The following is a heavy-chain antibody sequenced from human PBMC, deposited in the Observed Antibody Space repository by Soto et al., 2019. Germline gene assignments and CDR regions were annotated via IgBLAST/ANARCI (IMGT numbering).Heavy chain of an antibody. J-gene: IGHJ4*02. CDR1: GFSLSTSGVG. V-gene: IGHV2-5*02. D-gene: IGHD7-27*01. Sequence: QITLKESGPTLVKPTQTLTLTCTFSGFSLSTSGVGVGWIRQPPGKALEWLAFLYWDDDKRYSPSLKSRLTTNKDTSKNQVLLTMTNMDPVDTATYYCARTSVNWGSRGLVDYWGQGTLVTVAS. CDR3: ARTSVNWGSRGLVDY. CDR2: LYWDDDK.